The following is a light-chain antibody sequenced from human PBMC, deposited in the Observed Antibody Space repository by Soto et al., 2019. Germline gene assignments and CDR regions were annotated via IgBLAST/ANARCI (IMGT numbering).Light chain of an antibody. V-gene: IGKV1-39*01. CDR2: AAS. CDR1: HGIITY. Sequence: DIQMTQSPYSLSASLGDRVTITCRASHGIITYLNWYQQKPGKAPKLLIYAASSLQSGVPSRFSGSGSGTEFTLTITSLQPEDFATYYCQQSGDTPPWTFGQGTKVDIK. CDR3: QQSGDTPPWT. J-gene: IGKJ1*01.